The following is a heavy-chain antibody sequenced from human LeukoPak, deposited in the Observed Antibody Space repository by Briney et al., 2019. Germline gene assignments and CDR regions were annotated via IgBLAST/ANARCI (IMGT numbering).Heavy chain of an antibody. D-gene: IGHD3-9*01. CDR1: GFTFSSYW. CDR3: AGLRYFDWLLLDY. J-gene: IGHJ4*02. Sequence: GGSLRLSCAASGFTFSSYWMSWVRQAPGKGLEWVANIKQDGSEKYYADSVKGRFTISRDNSKNTLYLQMNSLRAEDTAVYYCAGLRYFDWLLLDYWGQGTLVTVSS. V-gene: IGHV3-7*03. CDR2: IKQDGSEK.